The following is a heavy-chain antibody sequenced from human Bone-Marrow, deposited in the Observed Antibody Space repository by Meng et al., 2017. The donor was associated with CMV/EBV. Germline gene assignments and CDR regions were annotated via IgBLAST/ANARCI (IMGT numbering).Heavy chain of an antibody. V-gene: IGHV3-74*01. Sequence: GESLKISCAASGFTFSSHWMHWVRQAPGRGLVWVSRIDDDGRNTNYADSVKGRFTISRDNAKNTLYLQMNSLRAEDTAVYYCARDSSVTMVRGGETQYYHAMDDWGQGTTVTVYS. J-gene: IGHJ6*02. CDR1: GFTFSSHW. D-gene: IGHD3-10*01. CDR2: IDDDGRNT. CDR3: ARDSSVTMVRGGETQYYHAMDD.